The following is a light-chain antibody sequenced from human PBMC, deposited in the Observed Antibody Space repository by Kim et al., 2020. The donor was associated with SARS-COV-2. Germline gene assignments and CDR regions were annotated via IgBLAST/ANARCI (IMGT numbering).Light chain of an antibody. Sequence: GQKVTISCSGSSSNIGNNYVSWYQQLPGIAPKLLIYDNNKRPSGIPDRFSGSKSGTSATLGITGLQTGDEADYYCGTWDSSLSAGVFGGGTQLTVL. CDR1: SSNIGNNY. CDR2: DNN. J-gene: IGLJ2*01. CDR3: GTWDSSLSAGV. V-gene: IGLV1-51*01.